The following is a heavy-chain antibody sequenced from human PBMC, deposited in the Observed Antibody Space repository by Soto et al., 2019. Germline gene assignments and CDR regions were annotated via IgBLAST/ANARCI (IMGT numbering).Heavy chain of an antibody. V-gene: IGHV1-2*04. CDR1: GYTFTGYH. Sequence: ASVQVSCNTSGYTFTGYHIHWVRQAPGQGLEWMGWINTNTGDTNYAQKFQGWVTMTRDTSINTAYVQLSRLTSDDTAVYYCARWVGASNWFDPWGQGTLVTVSS. J-gene: IGHJ5*02. D-gene: IGHD1-26*01. CDR2: INTNTGDT. CDR3: ARWVGASNWFDP.